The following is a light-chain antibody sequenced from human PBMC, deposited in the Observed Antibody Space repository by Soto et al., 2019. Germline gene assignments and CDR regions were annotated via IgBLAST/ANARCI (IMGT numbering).Light chain of an antibody. J-gene: IGLJ1*01. CDR3: GSWDSSLSAYV. V-gene: IGLV1-51*01. CDR1: SSNIGGNS. CDR2: DDD. Sequence: QSVLTQPPPVSAAPGQKVTISCSGSSSNIGGNSVSWYQQLPGTAPKLLIYDDDKRPSGIPDRFSGSKSGTSATLAITGFQTGDEADYYCGSWDSSLSAYVFATGTKVTVL.